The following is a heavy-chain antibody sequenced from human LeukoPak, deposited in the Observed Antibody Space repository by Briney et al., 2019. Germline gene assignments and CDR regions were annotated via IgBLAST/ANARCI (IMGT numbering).Heavy chain of an antibody. Sequence: PSETLSLTCTVSGGSISSYYWSWLRQPPGKGLEGIGYIYTSGSTNYNPSLKSRVTISVDTSKNQFSLKLSSVTAADTAVYYCAREVAVERNWFDPWGQGTLVTVSS. D-gene: IGHD2-15*01. CDR1: GGSISSYY. CDR3: AREVAVERNWFDP. J-gene: IGHJ5*02. V-gene: IGHV4-4*09. CDR2: IYTSGST.